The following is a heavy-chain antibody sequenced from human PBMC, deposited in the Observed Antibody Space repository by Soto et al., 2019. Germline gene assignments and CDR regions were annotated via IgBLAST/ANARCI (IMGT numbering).Heavy chain of an antibody. CDR1: GGSISSYY. D-gene: IGHD2-15*01. V-gene: IGHV4-59*08. J-gene: IGHJ4*02. CDR2: IYYSGST. CDR3: SRSRPVCSGGSCNNDY. Sequence: PSETLSLTCTVSGGSISSYYWSWIRQPPGKGLKGIGYIYYSGSTNYNPSLKSRVTISVDTSKNQFSLKLSSVTAADTAVSYCSRSRPVCSGGSCNNDYWSQGTLDTV.